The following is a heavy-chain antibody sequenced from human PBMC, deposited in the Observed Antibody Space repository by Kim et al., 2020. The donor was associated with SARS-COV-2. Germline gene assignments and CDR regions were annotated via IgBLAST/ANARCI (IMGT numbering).Heavy chain of an antibody. CDR2: IYYSGST. Sequence: SETLSLTCTVSGGSVSSSSYYWGWIRQPPGNGLEWIGNIYYSGSTYYNPSLKSRVSMSVDTSKNQFSLKLSSVTAGDTAVYYCARHSTTTVTTRQGLPLEWGHGTLVTVSS. J-gene: IGHJ4*01. D-gene: IGHD4-17*01. V-gene: IGHV4-39*01. CDR3: ARHSTTTVTTRQGLPLE. CDR1: GGSVSSSSYY.